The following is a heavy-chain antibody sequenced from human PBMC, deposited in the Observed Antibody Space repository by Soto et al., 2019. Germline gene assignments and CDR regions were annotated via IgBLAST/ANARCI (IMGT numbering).Heavy chain of an antibody. CDR1: GGTFSSYA. D-gene: IGHD3-22*01. Sequence: SVEVSCKASGGTFSSYAISWVRQAPGQGLEWMGGIIPIFGTANYAQKFQGRVTITADKSTSTAYMELSSLRSEDTAVYYCARDPLDLXYYDSSGYYPPQVNFDYWGQGTLVTVSS. CDR3: ARDPLDLXYYDSSGYYPPQVNFDY. J-gene: IGHJ4*02. CDR2: IIPIFGTA. V-gene: IGHV1-69*06.